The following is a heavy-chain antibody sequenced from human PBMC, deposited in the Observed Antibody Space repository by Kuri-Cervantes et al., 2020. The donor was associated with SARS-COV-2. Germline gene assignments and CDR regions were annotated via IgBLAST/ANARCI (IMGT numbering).Heavy chain of an antibody. V-gene: IGHV1-2*02. J-gene: IGHJ3*02. Sequence: ASVKVSCNASGYTFTGYYMHWVRQAPGQGLEWMGWINPNSGGTNYAQKFQGRVTMTRDTSISTAYMELSRLRYDDTAVYYCARDQDIVVVVAATPGRGAFDIWGQETMVTVSS. D-gene: IGHD2-15*01. CDR2: INPNSGGT. CDR1: GYTFTGYY. CDR3: ARDQDIVVVVAATPGRGAFDI.